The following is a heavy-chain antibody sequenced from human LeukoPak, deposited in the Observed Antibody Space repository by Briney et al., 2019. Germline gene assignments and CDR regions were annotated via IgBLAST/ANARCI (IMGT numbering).Heavy chain of an antibody. D-gene: IGHD2-21*01. CDR1: GFTFSSYG. V-gene: IGHV3-33*06. Sequence: GGSLRLSCAASGFTFSSYGMHWVRQAPGKGLEWVAVIWYDGSNKYYADSVKGRFTISRDNSKNTLYLQMNSLRAEDTAVYYCAKDAAAYRIGGAFDIWGQGTMVTVSS. J-gene: IGHJ3*02. CDR3: AKDAAAYRIGGAFDI. CDR2: IWYDGSNK.